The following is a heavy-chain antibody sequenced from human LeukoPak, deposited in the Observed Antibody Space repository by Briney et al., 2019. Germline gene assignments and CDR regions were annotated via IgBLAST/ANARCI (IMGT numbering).Heavy chain of an antibody. D-gene: IGHD3-16*02. CDR3: ARAIPDYDYVWGSYRYFDY. CDR1: GGSISSYY. V-gene: IGHV4-59*01. CDR2: IYYSGST. Sequence: SETLSLTCTVSGGSISSYYWSWIRQPPGKGLEWIGYIYYSGSTNYNPSLKSRVTISVDTSKNQFSLKLSSVTAADTAVYYCARAIPDYDYVWGSYRYFDYWGQGTLVTVSS. J-gene: IGHJ4*02.